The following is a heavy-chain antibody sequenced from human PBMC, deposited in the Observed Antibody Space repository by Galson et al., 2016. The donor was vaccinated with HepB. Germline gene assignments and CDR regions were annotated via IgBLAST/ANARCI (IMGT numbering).Heavy chain of an antibody. J-gene: IGHJ4*02. Sequence: SLRLSCAVSRFALGRYGLHCDRQVPGKGLVRVAAISLGRGKQYYADSVKGRFSISRDTSRVYLQTSSLTPADTGLYYCARDYSYSSNWTGYWGQGTLVIVSS. D-gene: IGHD1-20*01. CDR3: ARDYSYSSNWTGY. CDR1: RFALGRYG. CDR2: ISLGRGKQ. V-gene: IGHV3-30*03.